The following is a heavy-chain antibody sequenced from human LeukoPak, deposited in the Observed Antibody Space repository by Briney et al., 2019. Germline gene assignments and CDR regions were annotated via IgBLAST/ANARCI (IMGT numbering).Heavy chain of an antibody. CDR2: ISGSGGST. J-gene: IGHJ6*02. CDR3: AKSPAAGAWDYYYYYGMDV. CDR1: GFTFSSYA. Sequence: QPGGSLRLSCAASGFTFSSYAMSWVRQAPGKGLEWVSAISGSGGSTYYADSVKGRFTISRANSKNTLYLQMNRLRAEDTAVYYCAKSPAAGAWDYYYYYGMDVWGQGTTVTVSS. V-gene: IGHV3-23*01. D-gene: IGHD6-13*01.